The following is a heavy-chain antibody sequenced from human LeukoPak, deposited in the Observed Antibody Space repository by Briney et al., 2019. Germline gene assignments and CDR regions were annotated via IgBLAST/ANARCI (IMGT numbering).Heavy chain of an antibody. J-gene: IGHJ6*03. D-gene: IGHD2-15*01. CDR2: IRYDGSNK. Sequence: GGSLRLSRAASGFTFSSYGMHWVRQAPGKGLEWVAFIRYDGSNKYYADPVKGRFTISRDNSKNTLYLQMNSLRAEDTAVYYCAAASYYYYYYMDVWGKGTTVTVSS. CDR3: AAASYYYYYYMDV. V-gene: IGHV3-30*02. CDR1: GFTFSSYG.